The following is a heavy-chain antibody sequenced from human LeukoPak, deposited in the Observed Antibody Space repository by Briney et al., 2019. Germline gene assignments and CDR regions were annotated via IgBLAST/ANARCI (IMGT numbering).Heavy chain of an antibody. D-gene: IGHD3-22*01. J-gene: IGHJ4*02. V-gene: IGHV3-21*04. CDR3: AKAPTYYYDSSGYYPYYFDY. CDR1: GFTFSRNS. CDR2: ISSSSIYI. Sequence: PGGSLRLSCAASGFTFSRNSMNWVRQAPGKGLEWVSSISSSSIYIYYADSVKGRFTISRDNAKNSLYLQMNSLRAEDTAVYYCAKAPTYYYDSSGYYPYYFDYWGQGTLVTVSS.